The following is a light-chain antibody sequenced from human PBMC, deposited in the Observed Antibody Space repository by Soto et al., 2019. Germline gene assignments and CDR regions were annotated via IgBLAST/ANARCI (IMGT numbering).Light chain of an antibody. Sequence: IPLTQSPSSLSASVGDRVTITCRASQGISSYLAWYPIKPGKDPKILIYGTSSLQSGVPSRFSGSGSGTDFNLTISRLQTEDFATYDCQQLNSYTITFGQGTRLEIK. V-gene: IGKV1-9*01. CDR2: GTS. J-gene: IGKJ5*01. CDR3: QQLNSYTIT. CDR1: QGISSY.